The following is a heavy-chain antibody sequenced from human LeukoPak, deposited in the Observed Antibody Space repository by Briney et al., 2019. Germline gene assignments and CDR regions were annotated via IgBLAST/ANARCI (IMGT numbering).Heavy chain of an antibody. CDR3: AKATATMVRGVTEYDY. CDR2: ISGSGGST. Sequence: PGGSLRLSCAASGFTFSSYGMSWVRQAPGKGLEWVSTISGSGGSTYYADSVKGRFTISRDNSKNTLYLQMNSLRAEDTAVYYCAKATATMVRGVTEYDYWGQGTLVTVSS. V-gene: IGHV3-23*01. CDR1: GFTFSSYG. J-gene: IGHJ4*02. D-gene: IGHD3-10*01.